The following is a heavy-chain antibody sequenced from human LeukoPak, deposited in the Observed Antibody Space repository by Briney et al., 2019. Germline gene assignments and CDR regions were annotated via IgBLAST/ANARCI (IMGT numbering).Heavy chain of an antibody. V-gene: IGHV3-49*04. CDR2: IRSKAYGGTT. CDR3: TRDRYSSGYQSDY. Sequence: PSGGSLRLSCAASGFTFGDYAMTWVRQAPGMGLEWVGFIRSKAYGGTTEYAASVKGRFTISRDDSKSIAYLEMNSLKIEDTALYYCTRDRYSSGYQSDYWGQGTLVTVSS. CDR1: GFTFGDYA. J-gene: IGHJ4*02. D-gene: IGHD3-22*01.